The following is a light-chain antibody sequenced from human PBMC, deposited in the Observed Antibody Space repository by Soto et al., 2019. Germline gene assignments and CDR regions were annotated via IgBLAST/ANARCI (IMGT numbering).Light chain of an antibody. V-gene: IGKV3-20*01. CDR3: QQYGSSRV. CDR1: QSVSSNY. Sequence: EIVLTQSPGTLSLSPGERATLSCRASQSVSSNYLAWYQQKPGQAPRLLIYGASSRAAGIPDRFSGSGSGTDFTLTISRLEPEDFAVYYCQQYGSSRVFGGGTKVEIK. CDR2: GAS. J-gene: IGKJ4*01.